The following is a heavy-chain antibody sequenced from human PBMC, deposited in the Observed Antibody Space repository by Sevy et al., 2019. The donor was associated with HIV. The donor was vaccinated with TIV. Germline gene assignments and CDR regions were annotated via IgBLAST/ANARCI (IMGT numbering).Heavy chain of an antibody. CDR2: IKQDGSEK. D-gene: IGHD5-18*01. Sequence: GGSLRLSCAASGFTFSSYWMSWVRQAPGKGVEWVANIKQDGSEKYYVDSVKGRFTISRDNAKNSLYLQMNSLRAEDTAVYYCARVLRGYSYGETDIWGQGTMVTVSS. CDR3: ARVLRGYSYGETDI. CDR1: GFTFSSYW. V-gene: IGHV3-7*01. J-gene: IGHJ3*02.